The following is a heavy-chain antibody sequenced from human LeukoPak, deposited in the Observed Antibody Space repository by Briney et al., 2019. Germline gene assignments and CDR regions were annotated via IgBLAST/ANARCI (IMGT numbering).Heavy chain of an antibody. Sequence: SETLSLTCTVSGGSIGSYYWNWIRQSPGKGLDWLGYIHHTGSANYSPSLRSRVTMSVDTSKNQFSLKLSSVTAADTAVYFCARHLEMSTVGYFYHWGQGTLLTVSS. CDR2: IHHTGSA. D-gene: IGHD5-24*01. J-gene: IGHJ1*01. CDR3: ARHLEMSTVGYFYH. V-gene: IGHV4-59*01. CDR1: GGSIGSYY.